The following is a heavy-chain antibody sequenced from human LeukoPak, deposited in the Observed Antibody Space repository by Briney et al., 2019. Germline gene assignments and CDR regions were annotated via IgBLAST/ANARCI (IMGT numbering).Heavy chain of an antibody. D-gene: IGHD2-21*02. Sequence: SETLSLTCAVSGGSISSGGYSWSWIRQPRGKGLEWIGYIYHSGSTYYNPSLKSRVTISVDRSKNQFSLKLSSVTAADTAVYYCARSRGVTHFDYWGQGTLVTVSS. CDR1: GGSISSGGYS. J-gene: IGHJ4*02. CDR3: ARSRGVTHFDY. CDR2: IYHSGST. V-gene: IGHV4-30-2*01.